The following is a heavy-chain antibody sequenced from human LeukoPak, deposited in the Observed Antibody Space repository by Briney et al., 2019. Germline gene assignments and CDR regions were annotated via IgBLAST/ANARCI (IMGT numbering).Heavy chain of an antibody. D-gene: IGHD3-22*01. Sequence: ASVKVSCKASGYTFTSYGICWVRQAPGQGLEWMGWISAYNGNTNYAQKLQGRVTMTTDTSTSTAYMELRSLRSDDTAVYYCARSTYYYDSSGYYGPWGQGTLVTVSS. CDR2: ISAYNGNT. CDR3: ARSTYYYDSSGYYGP. CDR1: GYTFTSYG. V-gene: IGHV1-18*01. J-gene: IGHJ5*02.